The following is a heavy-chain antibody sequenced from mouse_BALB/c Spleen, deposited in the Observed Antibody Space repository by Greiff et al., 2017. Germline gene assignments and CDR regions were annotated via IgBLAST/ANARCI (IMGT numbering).Heavy chain of an antibody. J-gene: IGHJ4*01. CDR3: ARDMTGYDYDVGAMDY. Sequence: EVKLMESGGGLVQPGGSRKLSCAASGFTFSDYGMAWVRQAPGKGPEWVAFISNLAYSIYYADTVTGRFTISRENAKNTLYLEMSSLRSEDTAMYYCARDMTGYDYDVGAMDYWGQGTSVTVSS. V-gene: IGHV5-15*02. CDR2: ISNLAYSI. CDR1: GFTFSDYG. D-gene: IGHD2-4*01.